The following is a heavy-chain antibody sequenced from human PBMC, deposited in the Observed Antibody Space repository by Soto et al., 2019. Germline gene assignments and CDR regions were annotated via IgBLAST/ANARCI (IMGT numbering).Heavy chain of an antibody. CDR3: AKGILWFGEGSHYFDY. J-gene: IGHJ4*02. CDR1: GFTFSSYG. V-gene: IGHV3-30*18. CDR2: ISYDGSNK. Sequence: QVQLVESGGGVVQPGRSLRLSCAASGFTFSSYGMHWVRQAPGKGLEWVAVISYDGSNKYYADSVKGRFTISRDNSKNTLYLQMNSLRAEDTAVYYCAKGILWFGEGSHYFDYWGQGTLVTVSS. D-gene: IGHD3-10*01.